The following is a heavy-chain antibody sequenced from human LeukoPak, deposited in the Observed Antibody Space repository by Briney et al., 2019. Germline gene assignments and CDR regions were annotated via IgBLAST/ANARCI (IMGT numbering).Heavy chain of an antibody. J-gene: IGHJ4*02. D-gene: IGHD1-7*01. CDR2: INYSGST. V-gene: IGHV4-59*01. CDR3: ARGGRTGTVDY. CDR1: RGSISSYY. Sequence: PSETLSLTRTVSRGSISSYYWSWLRPPPGKGLEWIGYINYSGSTNYNPSLKSRVTISVDTSKNQFSLKLGSVTAADTAVYYCARGGRTGTVDYWGQGTLVTVSS.